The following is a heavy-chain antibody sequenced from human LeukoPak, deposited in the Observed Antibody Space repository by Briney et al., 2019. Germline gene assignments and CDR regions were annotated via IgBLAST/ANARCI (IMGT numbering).Heavy chain of an antibody. CDR2: ISAYNGDT. J-gene: IGHJ4*02. Sequence: ASVKVSCKASGYTFTSYGISWVRQAPGQGLEWMGWISAYNGDTNYAQKLQGRVTMTTDTSTSTAYMELRSLRSDDTAVYYCAGEMDGSGSYYYWGQGTLVTVSS. CDR3: AGEMDGSGSYYY. CDR1: GYTFTSYG. V-gene: IGHV1-18*01. D-gene: IGHD3-10*01.